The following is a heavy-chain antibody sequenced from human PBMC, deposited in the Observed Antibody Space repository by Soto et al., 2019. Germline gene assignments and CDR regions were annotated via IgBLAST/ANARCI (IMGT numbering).Heavy chain of an antibody. J-gene: IGHJ4*02. D-gene: IGHD3-16*01. CDR3: AGGYIWGSLYFDY. CDR2: IYSGGST. Sequence: GGSLRLSCAASGFTVSSNYMSWVRQAPGKGLEWVSVIYSGGSTYYADSVKGRFTISRHNSKNTLYLQMNSLRAEDTAVYYCAGGYIWGSLYFDYWGQGTLVTVSS. V-gene: IGHV3-53*04. CDR1: GFTVSSNY.